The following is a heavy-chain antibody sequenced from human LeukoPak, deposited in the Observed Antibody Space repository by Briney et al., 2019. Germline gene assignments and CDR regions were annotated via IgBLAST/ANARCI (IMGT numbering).Heavy chain of an antibody. V-gene: IGHV4-38-2*02. CDR2: IYDSGNT. CDR3: ARGDYDFWSGNLNWFDP. CDR1: GYSISSGYY. D-gene: IGHD3-3*01. Sequence: SETLSLTCTVSGYSISSGYYWGWIRPPPGKRLEWIGSIYDSGNTYHDPSLKSRVTISVDTSKNQFSLKLSSVTAADTAVYYCARGDYDFWSGNLNWFDPWGQGTLVTVSS. J-gene: IGHJ5*02.